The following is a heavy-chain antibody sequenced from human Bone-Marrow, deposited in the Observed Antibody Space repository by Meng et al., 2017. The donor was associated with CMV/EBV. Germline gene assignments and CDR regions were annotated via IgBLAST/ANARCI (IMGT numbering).Heavy chain of an antibody. Sequence: GESLKISCAGSGFTFSSYAMRWVRQAPGKGLEWVSAISGSGGSTYYADSVKGRFTISRDNSKNTLYLQMNSLRAEDTAVYYCAKDPFDYSYYYYYGMDVWGQGTTVTVSS. J-gene: IGHJ6*02. CDR3: AKDPFDYSYYYYYGMDV. V-gene: IGHV3-23*01. CDR1: GFTFSSYA. D-gene: IGHD4-11*01. CDR2: ISGSGGST.